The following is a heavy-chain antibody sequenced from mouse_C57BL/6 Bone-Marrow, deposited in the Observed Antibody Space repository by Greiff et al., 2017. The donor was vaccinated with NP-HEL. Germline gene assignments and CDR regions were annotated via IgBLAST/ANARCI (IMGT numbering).Heavy chain of an antibody. D-gene: IGHD1-1*01. CDR3: TRDYYGSNFDV. CDR1: GYTFTDYE. J-gene: IGHJ1*03. V-gene: IGHV1-15*01. CDR2: IDPETGGT. Sequence: VQLVESGAELVRPGASVTLSCKASGYTFTDYEMHWVKQTPVHGLEWIGAIDPETGGTAYNQKFKGKAILTADKSSSTAYMELRSLTSEDSAVYYCTRDYYGSNFDVWGTGTTVTVSS.